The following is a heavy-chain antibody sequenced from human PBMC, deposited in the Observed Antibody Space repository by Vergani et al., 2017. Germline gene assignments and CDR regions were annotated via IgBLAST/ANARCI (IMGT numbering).Heavy chain of an antibody. J-gene: IGHJ6*02. CDR1: GYTLTELS. D-gene: IGHD2-2*01. Sequence: QVQLVQSGAEVKKHGASVKVSCKVSGYTLTELSMHWVRQAPGKGLEWMGGFDPEDGETIYAQKFQGRVTMTEDTSTDTAYMELSSLRSEDTAVYYCATSFLIPAAPYYYYGMDVWGQGTTVTVS. CDR2: FDPEDGET. V-gene: IGHV1-24*01. CDR3: ATSFLIPAAPYYYYGMDV.